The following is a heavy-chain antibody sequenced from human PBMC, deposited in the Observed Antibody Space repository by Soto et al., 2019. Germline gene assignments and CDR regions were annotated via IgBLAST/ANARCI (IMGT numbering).Heavy chain of an antibody. Sequence: VASVKVSCKASGYTFTSYGISWVRQAPGQGLEWMGWISAYNGNTNYAQKLQGRVTMTTDTSTSTAYMELRSLRSDDTAVYYCARGDYYDSSGYYFGPFDYWGQGTLVTVSS. CDR3: ARGDYYDSSGYYFGPFDY. J-gene: IGHJ4*02. V-gene: IGHV1-18*01. CDR1: GYTFTSYG. CDR2: ISAYNGNT. D-gene: IGHD3-22*01.